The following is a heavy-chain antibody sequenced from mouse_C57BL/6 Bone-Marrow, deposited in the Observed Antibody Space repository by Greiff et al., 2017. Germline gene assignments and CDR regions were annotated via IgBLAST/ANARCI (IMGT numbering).Heavy chain of an antibody. D-gene: IGHD1-1*01. V-gene: IGHV1-50*01. Sequence: VQLQQPGAELVKPGASVKLSCKASGYTFTSYWMQWVKQRPGQGLELIGEIDPSDSYTNYNQKFKGKATLTVDTSSSTAYMQLSSLTSEDSAVYYCARDYYGSSYLYAMDYWGQGTSVTVSS. J-gene: IGHJ4*01. CDR3: ARDYYGSSYLYAMDY. CDR2: IDPSDSYT. CDR1: GYTFTSYW.